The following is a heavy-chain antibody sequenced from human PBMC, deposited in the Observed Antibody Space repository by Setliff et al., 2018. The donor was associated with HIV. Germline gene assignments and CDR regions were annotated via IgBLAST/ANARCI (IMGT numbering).Heavy chain of an antibody. J-gene: IGHJ6*03. CDR3: AAMIVNYYYMDV. CDR1: GYSFTNYA. D-gene: IGHD3-22*01. CDR2: INTNTGNP. Sequence: ASVKVSCKASGYSFTNYALNWVRQAPGQGLGWMGWINTNTGNPMYAQGYTGRFVFSLDTSVSTAFLQISSLKAEDTAVYYCAAMIVNYYYMDVWGKGTTVTVSS. V-gene: IGHV7-4-1*02.